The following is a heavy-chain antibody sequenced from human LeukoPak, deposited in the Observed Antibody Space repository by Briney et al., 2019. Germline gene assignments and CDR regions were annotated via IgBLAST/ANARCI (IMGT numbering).Heavy chain of an antibody. J-gene: IGHJ6*03. D-gene: IGHD1/OR15-1a*01. CDR3: ARAGVGQLYYYYYMDV. Sequence: SQTLSLTCTVSGGSISSGSYYWSWIRQPAGKGLEWIGRINTSGSTNYNPSLKSRVTISVDTSKNQFSLKLSSVTAADTAVYYCARAGVGQLYYYYYMDVWGKGTTVTVSS. CDR1: GGSISSGSYY. CDR2: INTSGST. V-gene: IGHV4-61*02.